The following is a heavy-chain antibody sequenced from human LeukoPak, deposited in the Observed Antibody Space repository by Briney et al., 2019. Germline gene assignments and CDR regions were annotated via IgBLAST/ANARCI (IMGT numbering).Heavy chain of an antibody. Sequence: GGSLRLSCAASGSDFSTYAINWVRQAPGRGLEWVSAISGSGGSTYYADSVKGRFTISRDNSKNTLYLQMNSLRAEDTAVYYCARVTFRVGATGAFDIWGQGTMVTVSS. CDR2: ISGSGGST. CDR1: GSDFSTYA. CDR3: ARVTFRVGATGAFDI. J-gene: IGHJ3*02. V-gene: IGHV3-23*01. D-gene: IGHD1-26*01.